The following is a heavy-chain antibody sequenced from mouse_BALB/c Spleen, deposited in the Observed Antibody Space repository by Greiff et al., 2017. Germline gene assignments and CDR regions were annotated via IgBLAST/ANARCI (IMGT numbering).Heavy chain of an antibody. CDR3: ASSAYYGNYWFAY. Sequence: EVKVEESGPGLVKPSQSLSLTCTVTGYSITSDYAWNWIRQFPGNKLEWMGYISYSGSTSYNPSLKSRISITRDTSKNQFFLQLNSVTTEDTATYYCASSAYYGNYWFAYWGQGTLVTVSA. CDR2: ISYSGST. J-gene: IGHJ3*01. D-gene: IGHD2-10*01. CDR1: GYSITSDYA. V-gene: IGHV3-2*02.